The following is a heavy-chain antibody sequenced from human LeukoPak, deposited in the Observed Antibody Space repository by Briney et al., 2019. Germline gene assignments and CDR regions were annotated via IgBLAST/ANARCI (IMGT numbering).Heavy chain of an antibody. CDR2: IYSASST. CDR3: ASATRITIFGVTHYGMDV. D-gene: IGHD3-3*01. Sequence: GGSLRLSCAASGFTVSSSYMSWVRQAPGKGLEWVSVIYSASSTYYADSVKGRFTVSRDNYNNTLYLQIKSLRAEDTAVYYCASATRITIFGVTHYGMDVWGQGTTVIVSS. CDR1: GFTVSSSY. J-gene: IGHJ6*02. V-gene: IGHV3-66*01.